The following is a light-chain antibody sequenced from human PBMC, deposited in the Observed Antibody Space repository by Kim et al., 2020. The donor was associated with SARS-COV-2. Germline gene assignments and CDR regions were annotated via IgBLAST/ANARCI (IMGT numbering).Light chain of an antibody. CDR3: QSYDNDNHGV. V-gene: IGLV6-57*03. J-gene: IGLJ3*02. CDR2: GDD. Sequence: KTVSISCTRSRGSIASKYVQWYQRRPGSAPTTLIYGDDQRPSGVPDRFSASIDTSSNSASLIISGLKTEDEADYYCQSYDNDNHGVFGGGTQLTVL. CDR1: RGSIASKY.